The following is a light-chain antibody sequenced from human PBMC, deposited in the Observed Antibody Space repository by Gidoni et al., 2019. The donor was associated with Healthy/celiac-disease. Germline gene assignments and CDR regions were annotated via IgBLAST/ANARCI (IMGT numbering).Light chain of an antibody. CDR1: KLGDKY. CDR3: QAWDLVDVV. CDR2: QDS. J-gene: IGLJ2*01. Sequence: SYELTQPPSVSVSPGQTASITCSGDKLGDKYACWYQQKPGQSPVLVIYQDSKRPSGIPERFSGSNSGNTATLTISGTQAMDEADYYCQAWDLVDVVFGGGTKLTVL. V-gene: IGLV3-1*01.